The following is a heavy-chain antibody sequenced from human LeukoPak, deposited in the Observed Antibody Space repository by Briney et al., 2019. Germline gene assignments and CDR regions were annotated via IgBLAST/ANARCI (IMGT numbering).Heavy chain of an antibody. Sequence: PSETLSLTCTVSGGSLSSSIYYWGWVRQPPGKGLEWIGSIYNSASTYYNPSLKSRVTISVDTSKNQFSLKLNSVTAADTAVYYCARRSRRDQLWHGMDVWGQGTLVTVSS. D-gene: IGHD5-18*01. CDR2: IYNSAST. CDR1: GGSLSSSIYY. V-gene: IGHV4-39*01. J-gene: IGHJ6*02. CDR3: ARRSRRDQLWHGMDV.